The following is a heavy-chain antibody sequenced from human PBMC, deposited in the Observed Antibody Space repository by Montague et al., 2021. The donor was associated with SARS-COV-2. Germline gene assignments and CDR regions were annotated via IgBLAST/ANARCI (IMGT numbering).Heavy chain of an antibody. Sequence: SETLSLTCAVYGGSLSGHSWSWVRQAPEKGPEWIGDIGHTGSFKYNPSLKSRVTMSIDAAKNQFSLRMTSVTAADTSIYYCARGGTERSTTFGVVFFPLLDSWGQGTLVTVSS. CDR1: GGSLSGHS. J-gene: IGHJ4*02. D-gene: IGHD3-3*01. CDR2: IGHTGSF. CDR3: ARGGTERSTTFGVVFFPLLDS. V-gene: IGHV4-34*01.